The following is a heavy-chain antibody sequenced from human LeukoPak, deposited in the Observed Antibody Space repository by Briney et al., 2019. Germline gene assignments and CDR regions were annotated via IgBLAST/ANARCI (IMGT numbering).Heavy chain of an antibody. CDR3: ARDLVTVTKGFDI. V-gene: IGHV4-59*11. J-gene: IGHJ3*02. D-gene: IGHD4-17*01. CDR2: IYYSGST. CDR1: GGSISSHY. Sequence: TSETLSLTCTVSGGSISSHYWSWIRQPPGKGLEWIGYIYYSGSTNYNPSLKSRVTISVDTSKNQFSLKLSSVTAADTAVYYCARDLVTVTKGFDIWGQGTMVSVSS.